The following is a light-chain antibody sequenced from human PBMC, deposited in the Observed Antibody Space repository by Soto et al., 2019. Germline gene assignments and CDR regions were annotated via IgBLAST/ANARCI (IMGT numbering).Light chain of an antibody. V-gene: IGKV3-20*01. Sequence: EIVLTQSPGTLSLSSGDRATLSCRASQSVSSSLAWYQQKPGQAPRLLIYDVSIRATGIPARFNGSGSGTEFTLTISRLEAEDVAVYHCQQYGNPPWTFGLGTKVDIK. CDR1: QSVSSS. J-gene: IGKJ1*01. CDR3: QQYGNPPWT. CDR2: DVS.